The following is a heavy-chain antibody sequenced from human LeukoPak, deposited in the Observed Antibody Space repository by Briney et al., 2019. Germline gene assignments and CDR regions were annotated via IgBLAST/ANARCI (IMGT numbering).Heavy chain of an antibody. J-gene: IGHJ6*02. V-gene: IGHV3-23*01. Sequence: PGGSLRLSCAASGFTFSNYAMNWVRQAPGKGLEWVSAISGSGGDTYYADSVRGRLTISRDTSKNTLYLQMNSVRAEDTAVYYCARGYSGSLYYYGMDVWGQGTAVTVSS. CDR1: GFTFSNYA. D-gene: IGHD1-26*01. CDR2: ISGSGGDT. CDR3: ARGYSGSLYYYGMDV.